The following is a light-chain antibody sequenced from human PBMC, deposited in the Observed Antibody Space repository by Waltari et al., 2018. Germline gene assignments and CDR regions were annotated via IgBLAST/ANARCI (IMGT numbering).Light chain of an antibody. CDR3: MIWRSSAWV. J-gene: IGLJ3*02. CDR1: HDVNVAPSC. CDR2: YKSDSDT. Sequence: QAVLSQPSSPPASPVASASLTCTLRHDVNVAPSCISLYQPKPGSPPQFLLRYKSDSDTQQGSGVPSRFSGSKDASANAGILLISGLQSEDEADYYCMIWRSSAWVFGGGTKLTVL. V-gene: IGLV5-45*02.